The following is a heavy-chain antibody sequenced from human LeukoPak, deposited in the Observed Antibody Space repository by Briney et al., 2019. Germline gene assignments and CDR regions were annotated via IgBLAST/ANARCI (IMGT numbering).Heavy chain of an antibody. D-gene: IGHD2-2*01. Sequence: PGGSLRLSCAASGFTFSSYSMNWVRQAPGKGLEWVSSISSSSSYIYYADSVKGRFTISRDNAKNSLYLQMNSLRAEDTAVYYCARSKGIVVVPAAMSYWGQGTLVTVPS. V-gene: IGHV3-21*01. CDR2: ISSSSSYI. CDR1: GFTFSSYS. J-gene: IGHJ4*02. CDR3: ARSKGIVVVPAAMSY.